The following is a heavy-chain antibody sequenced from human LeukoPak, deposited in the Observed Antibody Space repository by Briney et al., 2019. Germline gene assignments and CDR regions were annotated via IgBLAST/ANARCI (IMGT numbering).Heavy chain of an antibody. CDR1: GFSFSSYE. D-gene: IGHD5-18*01. CDR2: ISSSGSII. Sequence: PGGSLRLSCAASGFSFSSYEMNWVRQAPGKGLEWVSYISSSGSIIYYADSVKGRFTISRDNAKNSLYLQMNSLRAEDTAVYYCARDRGYSYGYDLDYWGQGTLITVSS. V-gene: IGHV3-48*03. CDR3: ARDRGYSYGYDLDY. J-gene: IGHJ4*02.